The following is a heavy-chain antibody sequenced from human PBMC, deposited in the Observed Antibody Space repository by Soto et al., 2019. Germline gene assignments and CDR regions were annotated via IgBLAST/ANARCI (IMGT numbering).Heavy chain of an antibody. CDR3: ARDLGDYYDSSGNNWFDP. CDR1: GGSISSGGYY. Sequence: SETLSLTCTVSGGSISSGGYYWSWIRQHPGKGLEWIGYIYYSGSTFYNPSLKSRVTISVDTSKNQFSLKLSSVTAADTAVYYCARDLGDYYDSSGNNWFDPWGQGTLVTVSS. CDR2: IYYSGST. V-gene: IGHV4-31*03. D-gene: IGHD3-22*01. J-gene: IGHJ5*02.